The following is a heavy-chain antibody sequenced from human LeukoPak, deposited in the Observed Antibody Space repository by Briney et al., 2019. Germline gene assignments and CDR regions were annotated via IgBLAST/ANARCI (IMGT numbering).Heavy chain of an antibody. J-gene: IGHJ4*02. D-gene: IGHD3-22*01. CDR2: ISSSGSTI. CDR1: GFTFSDYY. CDR3: ARVGYYYDSSAYSG. V-gene: IGHV3-11*04. Sequence: PGGSLRLSCAASGFTFSDYYMSWIRQAPGKGLEWVSYISSSGSTICYADSVKGRFTISRDNAKNSLYLQMNSLRAEDTAVYYCARVGYYYDSSAYSGWGQGTLVTVSS.